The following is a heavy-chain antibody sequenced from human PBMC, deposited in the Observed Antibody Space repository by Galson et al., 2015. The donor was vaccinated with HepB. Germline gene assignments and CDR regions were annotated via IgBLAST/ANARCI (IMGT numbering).Heavy chain of an antibody. V-gene: IGHV3-23*01. CDR2: ISGSGGST. CDR3: TKAARLAVDHDVFDF. D-gene: IGHD6-19*01. CDR1: GFTFRSHA. Sequence: SLRLSCAASGFTFRSHAMNWVRQAPGKGLEWVSGISGSGGSTYYADSVKGRFTISRDNSKSTLYLQMNSLRAEDTAVYFCTKAARLAVDHDVFDFWGQGTLVTVSS. J-gene: IGHJ4*02.